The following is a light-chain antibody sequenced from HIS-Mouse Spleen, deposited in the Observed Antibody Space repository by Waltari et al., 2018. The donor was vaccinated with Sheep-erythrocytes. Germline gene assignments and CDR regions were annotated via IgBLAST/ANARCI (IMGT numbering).Light chain of an antibody. CDR3: QQYDNLPLT. CDR2: DAS. V-gene: IGKV1-33*01. Sequence: DIQINKSPSSLSASVGDRVTITCQASQDISNYLNWYQQKPGKAPKLLIYDASNLETGVPSRFSGSGSGTDFTFTISSLQPEDIATYYCQQYDNLPLTFGGGTKVEIK. CDR1: QDISNY. J-gene: IGKJ4*01.